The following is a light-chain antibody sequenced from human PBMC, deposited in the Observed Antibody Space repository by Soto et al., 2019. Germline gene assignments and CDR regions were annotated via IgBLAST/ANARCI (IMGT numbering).Light chain of an antibody. V-gene: IGKV3-20*01. Sequence: EIVLTQSPGTLSLSPGERATLSCRASQSVSSSYLAWYQQKPGQAPRLLIYGASRRAAGIPDRFGRSGSGTDFTLTIRRLEPEDFAVYYCQPYRSSAVWTFGQGTKVEIK. J-gene: IGKJ1*01. CDR1: QSVSSSY. CDR2: GAS. CDR3: QPYRSSAVWT.